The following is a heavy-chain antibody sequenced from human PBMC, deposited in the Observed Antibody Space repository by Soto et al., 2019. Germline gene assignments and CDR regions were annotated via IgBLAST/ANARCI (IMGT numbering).Heavy chain of an antibody. Sequence: SETLSLTCAVYGGSFSGYYWSWIRQPPGKGLEWIGEINHSGSTNYNPSLKSRVTISVDTSKNQFSLKLSSVTAADTAVYYCATLRDAYCGGDGYPDCYYYMYGWGKGSTVTVSS. CDR2: INHSGST. CDR1: GGSFSGYY. D-gene: IGHD2-21*01. V-gene: IGHV4-34*01. J-gene: IGHJ6*03. CDR3: ATLRDAYCGGDGYPDCYYYMYG.